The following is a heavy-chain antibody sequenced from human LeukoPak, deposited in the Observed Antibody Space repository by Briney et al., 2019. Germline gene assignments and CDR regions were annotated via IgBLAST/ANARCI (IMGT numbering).Heavy chain of an antibody. J-gene: IGHJ4*02. CDR1: GYTFTSYG. CDR2: ISAYNDNT. V-gene: IGHV1-18*01. Sequence: GASVKVSCKASGYTFTSYGISWVRQAPGQGLEWMGWISAYNDNTYYAQSLRGRVTMTTDTSTSTAYMELRSLRSDDTAVYYCARNSGWYGVSWGQGTLVTVSS. D-gene: IGHD6-19*01. CDR3: ARNSGWYGVS.